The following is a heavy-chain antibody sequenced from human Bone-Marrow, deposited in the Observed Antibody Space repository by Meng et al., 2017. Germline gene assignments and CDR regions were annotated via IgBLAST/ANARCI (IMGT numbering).Heavy chain of an antibody. Sequence: QLVESWGGLVTPGGSLRVSCSASGFTFSVHYMSWIRQAPGKGLEWVSYISGSGNTIYYADSVKGRFTISRDNADNSLFLQMTSLRAEDTAVYYCARDSSGAYDYWGQGTLVTVSS. CDR3: ARDSSGAYDY. V-gene: IGHV3-11*01. CDR1: GFTFSVHY. D-gene: IGHD1-26*01. J-gene: IGHJ4*02. CDR2: ISGSGNTI.